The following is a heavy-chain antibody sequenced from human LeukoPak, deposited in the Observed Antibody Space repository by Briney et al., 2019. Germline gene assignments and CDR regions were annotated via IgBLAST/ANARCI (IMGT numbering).Heavy chain of an antibody. Sequence: GGSLRLSCAASGFTFSSYGMNWVRQAPGKGLELVSSISTSSSHMYYADSVRGRFTISRDNARNSLYLQMNSLRAEDTAAYYCARGSEWELLSCDHWGQGTLVTVSS. V-gene: IGHV3-21*01. CDR1: GFTFSSYG. D-gene: IGHD1-26*01. CDR2: ISTSSSHM. J-gene: IGHJ5*02. CDR3: ARGSEWELLSCDH.